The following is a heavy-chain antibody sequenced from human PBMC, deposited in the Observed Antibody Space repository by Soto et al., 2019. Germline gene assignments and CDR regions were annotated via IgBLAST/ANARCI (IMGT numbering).Heavy chain of an antibody. CDR2: ISGSGRDT. CDR1: GFTFSIYD. Sequence: LRLSCAASGFTFSIYDMSWVRQPPGKGLEWVSTISGSGRDTYYADFVKGRLTTSRDNSKNTLYLQMNSLRAEDTAQYYCAKRAYCTSTTCLHSFDYWGRGTLVTVSS. D-gene: IGHD2-2*01. CDR3: AKRAYCTSTTCLHSFDY. V-gene: IGHV3-23*01. J-gene: IGHJ4*02.